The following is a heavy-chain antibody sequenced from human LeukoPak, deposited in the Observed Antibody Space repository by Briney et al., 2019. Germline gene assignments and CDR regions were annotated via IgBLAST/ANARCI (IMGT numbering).Heavy chain of an antibody. V-gene: IGHV3-53*01. J-gene: IGHJ5*02. CDR2: IVGNGVT. D-gene: IGHD3-9*01. CDR3: ARDYTGYFP. CDR1: GFTVSSNY. Sequence: PGGSLRLSCAASGFTVSSNYMSWVRQAPGKGLEWVSAIVGNGVTFYTDSVKGRFTISRDNAKNSLYLQMNSLRAEDTAVYYCARDYTGYFPWGQGTLVIVSS.